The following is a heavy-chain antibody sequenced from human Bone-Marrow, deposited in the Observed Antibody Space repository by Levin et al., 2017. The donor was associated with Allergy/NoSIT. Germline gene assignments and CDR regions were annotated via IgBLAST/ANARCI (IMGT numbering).Heavy chain of an antibody. D-gene: IGHD2-15*01. CDR1: GFSFSLYG. CDR2: ISSDSTYI. V-gene: IGHV3-21*04. Sequence: MAGGSLRLSCTASGFSFSLYGMNWVRQAPGKGLEWVSFISSDSTYIYYGDSMKGRFIISRDNAKNSLYLQVDSLRADDTALYYCARESPRSFCQGGRCYFYGMDVWGQGTTVAVSS. J-gene: IGHJ6*01. CDR3: ARESPRSFCQGGRCYFYGMDV.